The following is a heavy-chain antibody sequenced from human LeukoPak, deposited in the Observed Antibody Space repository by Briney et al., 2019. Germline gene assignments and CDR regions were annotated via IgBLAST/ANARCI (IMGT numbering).Heavy chain of an antibody. V-gene: IGHV4-59*01. Sequence: SETLCLTRTLTGGSISSDYRSWIGQPPGKRLEWIGYIYYSGSTNYNPSLKSRVTISVDTSKNQFSLKLSSVTAADTAVYYCARDLASSGCYDYWGQGTLVTVSS. CDR3: ARDLASSGCYDY. D-gene: IGHD6-19*01. CDR1: GGSISSDY. J-gene: IGHJ4*02. CDR2: IYYSGST.